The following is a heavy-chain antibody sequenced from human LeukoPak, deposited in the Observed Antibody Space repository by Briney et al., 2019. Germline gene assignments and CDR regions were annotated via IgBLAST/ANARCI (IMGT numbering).Heavy chain of an antibody. CDR3: ARDSSFKVRGARSGIDY. V-gene: IGHV4-39*07. CDR2: IYYSGST. CDR1: GGSISSSSYY. J-gene: IGHJ4*02. Sequence: SETLSLTCTVSGGSISSSSYYWGWIRQPPGKGLEWIGSIYYSGSTYYNPSLMSRVTISVDTSKNQFSLKLSSVTAADTAVYYCARDSSFKVRGARSGIDYWGQGTLVTVSS. D-gene: IGHD3-10*01.